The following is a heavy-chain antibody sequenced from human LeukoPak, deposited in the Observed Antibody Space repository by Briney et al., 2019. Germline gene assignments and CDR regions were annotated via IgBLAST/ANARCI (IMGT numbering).Heavy chain of an antibody. CDR2: INPSGGST. V-gene: IGHV1-46*01. CDR3: ARDSGWYTDPWYFDL. D-gene: IGHD6-19*01. Sequence: GASVKVSCKASGYTFTSYYMHWVRQAPGQGLEWMGIINPSGGSTSYAQKFQGRVTMTRDTSISTAYMELSRLRSDDTAVYYCARDSGWYTDPWYFDLWGRGTLVTVSS. J-gene: IGHJ2*01. CDR1: GYTFTSYY.